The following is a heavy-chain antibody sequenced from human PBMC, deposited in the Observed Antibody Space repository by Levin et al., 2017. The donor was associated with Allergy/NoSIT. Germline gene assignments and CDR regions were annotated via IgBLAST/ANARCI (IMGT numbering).Heavy chain of an antibody. J-gene: IGHJ2*01. CDR2: IAPRGTT. CDR1: SGSSNDYY. V-gene: IGHV4-34*01. Sequence: PSETLSLTCTVYSGSSNDYYWSWIRQTPGKGLEWIGAIAPRGTTNDNPSLKSRVSISLETSKRQVSLKLYSVTAADTAVYYCARGRPPSRYGTWLVYYFDVWGRGTPVTVSS. CDR3: ARGRPPSRYGTWLVYYFDV. D-gene: IGHD3-22*01.